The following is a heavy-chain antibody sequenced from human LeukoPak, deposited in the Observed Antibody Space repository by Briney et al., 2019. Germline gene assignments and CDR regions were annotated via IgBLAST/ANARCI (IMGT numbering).Heavy chain of an antibody. CDR3: ARDNRGLPYSSSGGLVDY. J-gene: IGHJ4*02. Sequence: KTSETLSLTCTVSGGSISSSSYYWGWIRQPPGKGLEWIGSIYYSGSTYYNPSLKSRVTISVDTSKNQFSLKLSSVTAADTAVYYCARDNRGLPYSSSGGLVDYWGQGALVTVSS. CDR2: IYYSGST. D-gene: IGHD6-13*01. CDR1: GGSISSSSYY. V-gene: IGHV4-39*07.